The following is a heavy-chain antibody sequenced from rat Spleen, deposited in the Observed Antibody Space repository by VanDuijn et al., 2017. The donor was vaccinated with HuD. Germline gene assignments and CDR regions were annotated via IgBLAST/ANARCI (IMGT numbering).Heavy chain of an antibody. D-gene: IGHD1-9*01. J-gene: IGHJ2*01. Sequence: EVKLVESGGGLVQPGRSLKLSCAASGFTFSDYGMAWVRQAPTKGLEWVATISSDGGRNFYRDSVKGRFTISRDNAKSTLSLQMDSLRSEDTATYYCARRHYGYTDYFDYWGQGVMVTVSS. V-gene: IGHV5-29*01. CDR3: ARRHYGYTDYFDY. CDR1: GFTFSDYG. CDR2: ISSDGGRN.